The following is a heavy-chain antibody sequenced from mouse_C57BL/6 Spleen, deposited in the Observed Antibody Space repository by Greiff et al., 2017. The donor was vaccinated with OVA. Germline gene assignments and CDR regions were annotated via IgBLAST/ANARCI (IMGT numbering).Heavy chain of an antibody. Sequence: VQLQQPGAELVMPGASVQLSCKASGYTFTSYWMHWVKQRPGQGLEWIGEIDPSDSYTNYNQKFKGKSTLTVDKSSSTAYMQLSSLTSEDSAVYYCARVLKGDFDYWGQGTTLTVSS. CDR1: GYTFTSYW. CDR3: ARVLKGDFDY. V-gene: IGHV1-69*01. J-gene: IGHJ2*01. CDR2: IDPSDSYT.